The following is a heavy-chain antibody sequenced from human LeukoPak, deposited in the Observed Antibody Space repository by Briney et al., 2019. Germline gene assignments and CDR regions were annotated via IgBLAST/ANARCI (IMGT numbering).Heavy chain of an antibody. D-gene: IGHD5-24*01. J-gene: IGHJ4*02. CDR2: ISTTGGYT. Sequence: GGSLRLSCVGSGFSFSTYDMGWVRQTPGKGLEWVSAISTTGGYTEDADSVKGRFTISRNNSQNTLFLQMHSLRAKDTAVYYCAKKPATIKFPFDIWGQGTLVTVSP. CDR3: AKKPATIKFPFDI. V-gene: IGHV3-23*01. CDR1: GFSFSTYD.